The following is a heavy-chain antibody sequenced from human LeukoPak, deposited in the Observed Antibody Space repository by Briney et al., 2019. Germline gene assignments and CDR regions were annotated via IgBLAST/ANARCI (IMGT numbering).Heavy chain of an antibody. CDR3: ARDRLHYGEYEKTLDY. J-gene: IGHJ4*02. Sequence: GGSLRLSCAASGFTFSSYAMHWVRQAPGKGLEWVAVISYDGSNKYYADSVKGRFTISRDNSKNTLYLQMNSLRADDTAVYYCARDRLHYGEYEKTLDYWGQGTLVTVSS. CDR1: GFTFSSYA. V-gene: IGHV3-30*04. CDR2: ISYDGSNK. D-gene: IGHD4-17*01.